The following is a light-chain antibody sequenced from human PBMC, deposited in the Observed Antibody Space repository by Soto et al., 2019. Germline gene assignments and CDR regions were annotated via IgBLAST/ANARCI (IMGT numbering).Light chain of an antibody. J-gene: IGLJ2*01. CDR1: SSDVGRFEY. CDR2: DIT. Sequence: QSALTQPRSVSGSPGQSVTISCTGTSSDVGRFEYVSWYQQHPGEAPKVVVYDITKRPSGVPDRFSGSKSGNTASLTISGLEAEDDADYYCSSYAGSNNLVFGGGTKLTVL. CDR3: SSYAGSNNLV. V-gene: IGLV2-11*01.